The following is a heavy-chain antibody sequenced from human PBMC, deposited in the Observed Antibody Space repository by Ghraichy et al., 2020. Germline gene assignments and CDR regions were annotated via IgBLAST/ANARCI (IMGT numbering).Heavy chain of an antibody. CDR2: VSWNSGNI. CDR1: GFTFDDYA. V-gene: IGHV3-9*01. J-gene: IGHJ6*02. Sequence: GGSLRLSCAASGFTFDDYAMHWVRQAPGKGLEWVSGVSWNSGNIGHADSVKGRFTISRDNAKNSLYLQMNSLRADDTALYYCAKGPYPDYYYYGMDVWGQGTTVTVSS. CDR3: AKGPYPDYYYYGMDV.